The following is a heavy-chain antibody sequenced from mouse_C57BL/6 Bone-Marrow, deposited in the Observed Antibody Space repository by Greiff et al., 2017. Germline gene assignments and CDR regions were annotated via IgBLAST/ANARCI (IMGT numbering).Heavy chain of an antibody. CDR2: ISYDGSN. V-gene: IGHV3-6*01. CDR3: AREGILYWDFDV. J-gene: IGHJ1*03. Sequence: EVQRVESGPGLVKPSQSLSLTCSVTGYSITSGYYWNWIRQFPGNKLEWMGYISYDGSNNYNPSLKNRISITRDTSKNQFFLKLNSVTTEDTATYYCAREGILYWDFDVWGTGTTVTVSS. D-gene: IGHD1-1*01. CDR1: GYSITSGYY.